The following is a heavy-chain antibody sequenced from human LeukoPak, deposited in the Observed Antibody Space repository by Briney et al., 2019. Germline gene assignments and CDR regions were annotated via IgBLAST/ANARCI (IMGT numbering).Heavy chain of an antibody. CDR1: GYTFTGYY. D-gene: IGHD1-14*01. V-gene: IGHV1-2*02. CDR2: INPNSGGT. Sequence: EASVKVSCKASGYTFTGYYMHWVRQAPGQGLEWMGWINPNSGGTNYAQKFQGRVTMTRDTSISTAYMELSRLRSDDTAVYYCARAEGEPETENWFDPWGQGTLVTVSS. CDR3: ARAEGEPETENWFDP. J-gene: IGHJ5*02.